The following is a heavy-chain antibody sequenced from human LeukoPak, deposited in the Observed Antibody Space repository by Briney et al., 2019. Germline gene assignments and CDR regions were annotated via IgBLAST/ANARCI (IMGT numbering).Heavy chain of an antibody. Sequence: SETLSLTCTVSGGSFSGYYWSWIRQPPGKGLEWFGYIYYSGSTNYNPSLKSRVTISLDTSKNHFSLKLNSVTAADTAVYYCARDGLNTGWSDSFDYWGQGTLVTVSS. J-gene: IGHJ4*02. CDR3: ARDGLNTGWSDSFDY. CDR1: GGSFSGYY. CDR2: IYYSGST. V-gene: IGHV4-59*01. D-gene: IGHD6-19*01.